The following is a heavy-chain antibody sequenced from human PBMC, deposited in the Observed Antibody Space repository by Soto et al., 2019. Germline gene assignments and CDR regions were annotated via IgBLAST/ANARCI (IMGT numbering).Heavy chain of an antibody. V-gene: IGHV3-23*01. CDR1: GFTFGSYV. J-gene: IGHJ4*02. CDR2: ISTSGGNT. Sequence: EVPLLESGGTLVQPGGSLRLSCVGSGFTFGSYVMNWVRQAPGKGLQWVSGISTSGGNTYYADSVKGRFTISRDNSKNTLYLQMNSLRAADTAVYYCANVLGYWGQGTLVTVSS. D-gene: IGHD3-16*01. CDR3: ANVLGY.